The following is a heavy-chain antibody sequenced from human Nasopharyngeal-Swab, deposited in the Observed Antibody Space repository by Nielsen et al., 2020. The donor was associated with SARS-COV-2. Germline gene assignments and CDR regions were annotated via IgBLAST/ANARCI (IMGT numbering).Heavy chain of an antibody. CDR1: GYSFRSYG. Sequence: ASVKVSCKASGYSFRSYGINWVRQAPGQGLEWMGWISVYNADTNYAQKLQGRVSMTTDTSTTTAFMELTRLRSDDTAVYYCARDGEEWLVVPSLSFDHWGQGTLVTVSS. J-gene: IGHJ4*02. V-gene: IGHV1-18*01. D-gene: IGHD5-18*01. CDR3: ARDGEEWLVVPSLSFDH. CDR2: ISVYNADT.